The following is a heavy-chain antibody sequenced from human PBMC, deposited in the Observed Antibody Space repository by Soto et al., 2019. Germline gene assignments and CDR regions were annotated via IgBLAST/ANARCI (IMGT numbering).Heavy chain of an antibody. V-gene: IGHV4-31*02. J-gene: IGHJ6*03. CDR3: AVGKFMDV. CDR2: VIDRGTP. CDR1: GVSISTSGHY. D-gene: IGHD3-16*01. Sequence: QVQLKESGPGLVKPSQTLSLTCSVSGVSISTSGHYWNWVRQHPGKGLEWIGYVIDRGTPDYNPSLKSRLAMSVDTSKNQCSLTRTSVTAADTAVYICAVGKFMDVWGKGTTAT.